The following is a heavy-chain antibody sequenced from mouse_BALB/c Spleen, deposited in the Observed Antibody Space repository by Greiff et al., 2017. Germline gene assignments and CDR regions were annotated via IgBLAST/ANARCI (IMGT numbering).Heavy chain of an antibody. CDR1: GFSLTSYG. CDR2: IWAGGST. V-gene: IGHV2-9*02. CDR3: ARGGTTETLTFAY. Sequence: QVQLKESGPGLVAPSQSLSITCTVSGFSLTSYGVHWVRQPPGKGLEWLGVIWAGGSTNYKSALMSRLSISKDNSKSQVFLKMNSLQTDDTAMYYCARGGTTETLTFAYWGQGTLVTVSA. D-gene: IGHD1-1*01. J-gene: IGHJ3*01.